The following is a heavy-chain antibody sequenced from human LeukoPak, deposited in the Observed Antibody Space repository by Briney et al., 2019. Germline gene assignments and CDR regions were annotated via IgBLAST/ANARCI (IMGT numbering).Heavy chain of an antibody. D-gene: IGHD5-18*01. CDR3: ARVVDTHFDY. CDR1: GFTFSSYW. J-gene: IGHJ4*02. V-gene: IGHV3-74*01. CDR2: IKSDGSTT. Sequence: GGSLRLSCPASGFTFSSYWMHWVRQAPGKGLVWVSRIKSDGSTTTYADSVKGRLTIPRDNAKNTLYLQMNSLRAEDTAVYYCARVVDTHFDYWGQGTLVTVSS.